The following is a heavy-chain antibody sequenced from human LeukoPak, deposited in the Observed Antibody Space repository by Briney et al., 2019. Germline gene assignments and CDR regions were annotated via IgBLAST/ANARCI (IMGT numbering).Heavy chain of an antibody. J-gene: IGHJ6*03. CDR3: ARDIGPYYYYYMDV. D-gene: IGHD3-16*02. CDR1: GGSISSGSYY. CDR2: IYTSGST. Sequence: SQTLSLTCTVSGGSISSGSYYWSWIRQPAGKGLEWIGRIYTSGSTNYNPSLKSRVTMSVDTSKNQFSLKLSSVTAADTAVYYCARDIGPYYYYYMDVWGKGTTVTVSS. V-gene: IGHV4-61*02.